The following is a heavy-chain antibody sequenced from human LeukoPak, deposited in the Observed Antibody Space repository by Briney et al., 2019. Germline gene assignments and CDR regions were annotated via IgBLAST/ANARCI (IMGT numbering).Heavy chain of an antibody. CDR2: IKQDGGEK. D-gene: IGHD3-3*01. J-gene: IGHJ4*02. V-gene: IGHV3-7*01. CDR1: GFTFSSYW. Sequence: GGSLRPSCAASGFTFSSYWMSWVRQAPGKGLEWVANIKQDGGEKYYVDSVKGRFTISRDNAKNSLYLQMNSLRAEDTAVYYCARGVPYDSWSGPHYSDYWGQGTLVTVSS. CDR3: ARGVPYDSWSGPHYSDY.